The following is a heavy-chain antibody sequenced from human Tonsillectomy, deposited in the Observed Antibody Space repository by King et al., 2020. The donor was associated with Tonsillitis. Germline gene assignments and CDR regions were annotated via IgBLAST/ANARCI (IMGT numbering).Heavy chain of an antibody. D-gene: IGHD3-10*01. J-gene: IGHJ6*02. CDR1: GFTFSSYG. V-gene: IGHV3-30*02. Sequence: VQLVESGGGVVQPGGSLRLSCAASGFTFSSYGIHWVRQAPGKGLEWVAFIRFDGGEKYYTDSVKGRFNISRDNSKNTLYLEMNSLRAEDTAMYYCAKNLVRGSGNYYNRYSYYDMCVWGQGTTVTVSS. CDR3: AKNLVRGSGNYYNRYSYYDMCV. CDR2: IRFDGGEK.